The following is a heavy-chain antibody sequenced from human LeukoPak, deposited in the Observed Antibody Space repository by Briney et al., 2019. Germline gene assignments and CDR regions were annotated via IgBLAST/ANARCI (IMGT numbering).Heavy chain of an antibody. D-gene: IGHD2-2*01. CDR2: INSDGSST. Sequence: GGSLRLSCAASGFTFGSHWMHWVRQAPGKGLVWVSRINSDGSSTDYADSVKGRFTISRDNTKNTLYLQMNSLRAEDTAVYYCAKVAYCSSTTCYDGVAFDIWGQGTMVTVSS. CDR3: AKVAYCSSTTCYDGVAFDI. V-gene: IGHV3-74*01. CDR1: GFTFGSHW. J-gene: IGHJ3*02.